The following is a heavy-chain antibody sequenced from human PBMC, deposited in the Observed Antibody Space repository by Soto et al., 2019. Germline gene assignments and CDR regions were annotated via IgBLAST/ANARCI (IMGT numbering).Heavy chain of an antibody. CDR1: GHCLCCSGYY. D-gene: IGHD2-2*01. J-gene: IGHJ4*02. CDR2: IYGRGGSGST. Sequence: LSCSVAGHCLCCSGYYWSLIRQHPGKGLEWLGYIYGRGGSGSTLYNPSLKSRITLSVDPSQTQFSLNLRSVTVAYTAVYVVAMLQAVPLAAIDSWGRGTLVTVSS. CDR3: AMLQAVPLAAIDS. V-gene: IGHV4-31*03.